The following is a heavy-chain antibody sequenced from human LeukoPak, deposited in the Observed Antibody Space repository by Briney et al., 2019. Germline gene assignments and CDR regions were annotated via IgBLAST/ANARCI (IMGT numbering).Heavy chain of an antibody. CDR1: GFTFGDYA. J-gene: IGHJ4*02. V-gene: IGHV3-49*04. CDR2: IRGKAYGGTT. Sequence: PGGSLRLSCTASGFTFGDYAMSWVRQAPGKGLEWVGFIRGKAYGGTTEYAASVKGRFTISRDDSKSIAYLQMNSLKTEDTAVYYCTRLRFLEWLFDYWGQGTLVTVSS. D-gene: IGHD3-3*01. CDR3: TRLRFLEWLFDY.